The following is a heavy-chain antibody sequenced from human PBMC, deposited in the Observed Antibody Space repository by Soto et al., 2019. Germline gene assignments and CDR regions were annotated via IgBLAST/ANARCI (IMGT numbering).Heavy chain of an antibody. V-gene: IGHV3-21*01. Sequence: GGSLRPSCAASGFTFSSYSMNWVRQAPGKGLEWVSYISSSSSYIYYADSVQGRFTISRDNARNSLYLQMNSLRAEDTAVYYCARTRGDYYGMDVWGQGTTVTVSS. CDR2: ISSSSSYI. CDR1: GFTFSSYS. J-gene: IGHJ6*02. CDR3: ARTRGDYYGMDV. D-gene: IGHD3-10*01.